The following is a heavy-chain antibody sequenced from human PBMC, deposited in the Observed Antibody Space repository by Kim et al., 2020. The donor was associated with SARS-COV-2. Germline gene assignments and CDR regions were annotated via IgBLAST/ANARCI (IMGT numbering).Heavy chain of an antibody. CDR2: IIPIFGTA. CDR3: ARAPLPCGVDCYTPWGYYYYGMDV. D-gene: IGHD2-21*02. V-gene: IGHV1-69*13. J-gene: IGHJ6*02. CDR1: GGTFSSYA. Sequence: SVKVSCKASGGTFSSYAISWVRQAPGQGLEWMGGIIPIFGTANYAQKFQGRVTITADESTSTAYMELSSLRSEDTAVYYCARAPLPCGVDCYTPWGYYYYGMDVWGQGTTVTVSS.